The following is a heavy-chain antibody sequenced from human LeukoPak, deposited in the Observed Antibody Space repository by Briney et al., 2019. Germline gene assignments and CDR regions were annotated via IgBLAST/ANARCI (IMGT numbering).Heavy chain of an antibody. CDR1: GFTFSSYS. J-gene: IGHJ5*02. CDR3: ARASEWELRA. Sequence: GGSLRLSCAASGFTFSSYSMTWVRQAPGKGLEWVSSISSSSSYIYYADSVKGRFTISRDNAKNSLYLQMNSLRAEDTAVYYCARASEWELRAWGQGTLVTVSS. D-gene: IGHD1-26*01. V-gene: IGHV3-21*01. CDR2: ISSSSSYI.